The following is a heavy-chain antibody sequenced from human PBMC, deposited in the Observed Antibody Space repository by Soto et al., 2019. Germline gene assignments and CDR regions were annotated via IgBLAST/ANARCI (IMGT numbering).Heavy chain of an antibody. CDR1: GYTFTSYD. Sequence: QVQLVQSGAEVKKPGASVKVSCKASGYTFTSYDINWVRQATGQGLEWMGWMNPNSGNTGYAQKFQGRVTMTRNTSISTAYMELSSLRSEDSAVYYCAIITMDRGVTLLGYGMDVWGQGTTVTVSS. CDR2: MNPNSGNT. D-gene: IGHD3-10*01. V-gene: IGHV1-8*01. J-gene: IGHJ6*02. CDR3: AIITMDRGVTLLGYGMDV.